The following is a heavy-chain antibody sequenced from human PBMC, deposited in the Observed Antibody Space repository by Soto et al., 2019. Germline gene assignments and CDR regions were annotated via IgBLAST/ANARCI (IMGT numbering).Heavy chain of an antibody. J-gene: IGHJ5*02. V-gene: IGHV2-5*01. Sequence: SGPTLVNPTQTLTLTCTFSGFSLSTSGVGVGWIRQPPGKALEWLALIYSNDEKSYSTSLKSRLTISKDTSKSQVVLTMTNMDPVDTATYYCVRNFIAAAGTNWFDPWGQGTLVTVSS. CDR2: IYSNDEK. D-gene: IGHD6-13*01. CDR1: GFSLSTSGVG. CDR3: VRNFIAAAGTNWFDP.